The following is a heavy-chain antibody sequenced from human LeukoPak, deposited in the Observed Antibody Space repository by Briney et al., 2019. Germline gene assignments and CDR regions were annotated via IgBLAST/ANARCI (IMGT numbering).Heavy chain of an antibody. Sequence: PGGSLRLSCAASGFTFSSYAMSWVRQAPGKGLEWVSAISATASNTYYADSVKGRFTISRVNSKSTLYLQMNSLRVDDTAVYYCAKDWYNSLNYFDYWGQGSLVTVSS. V-gene: IGHV3-23*01. J-gene: IGHJ4*02. D-gene: IGHD1-1*01. CDR1: GFTFSSYA. CDR3: AKDWYNSLNYFDY. CDR2: ISATASNT.